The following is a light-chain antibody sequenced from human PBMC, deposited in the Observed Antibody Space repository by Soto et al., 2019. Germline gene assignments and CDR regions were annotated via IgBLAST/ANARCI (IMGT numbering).Light chain of an antibody. CDR3: QQYGSSRT. Sequence: EIVLTQSPGTLSLSPGERATLSCRASQSVSSSYLAWYQQKPGQAPRLLIYGASSSATGIPDRFSGSGSGTDFTLTISRLELEDFAVYYCQQYGSSRTFGQGTKVEI. CDR2: GAS. V-gene: IGKV3-20*01. J-gene: IGKJ1*01. CDR1: QSVSSSY.